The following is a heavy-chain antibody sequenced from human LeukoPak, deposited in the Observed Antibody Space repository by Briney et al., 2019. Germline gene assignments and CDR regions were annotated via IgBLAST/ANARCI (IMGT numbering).Heavy chain of an antibody. CDR2: IYSGGST. J-gene: IGHJ4*02. D-gene: IGHD2-15*01. V-gene: IGHV3-53*04. CDR1: GFTFNTYW. CDR3: ARGVRGARYCSGGSCPGSFDY. Sequence: PGGSLRLSCEVSGFTFNTYWMSWVRQAPGKGLEWVSVIYSGGSTYYADSVKGRFTISRHNSKNTLYLQMNSLRAEDTAVYYCARGVRGARYCSGGSCPGSFDYWGQGTLVTVSS.